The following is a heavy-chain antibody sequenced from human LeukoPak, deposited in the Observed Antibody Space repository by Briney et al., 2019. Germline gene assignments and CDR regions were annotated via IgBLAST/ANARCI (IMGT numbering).Heavy chain of an antibody. Sequence: GGSLRLSCAASGFTFSSYSMNWVRQAPGKGLEWGSSISSSSSYIYYADSLKGRFTISRDKAKNSMYLQMNSLRAEDTAVYYCARAQSYDFWSGYSFDYWGQGTLVTVSS. V-gene: IGHV3-21*01. D-gene: IGHD3-3*01. CDR3: ARAQSYDFWSGYSFDY. CDR1: GFTFSSYS. CDR2: ISSSSSYI. J-gene: IGHJ4*02.